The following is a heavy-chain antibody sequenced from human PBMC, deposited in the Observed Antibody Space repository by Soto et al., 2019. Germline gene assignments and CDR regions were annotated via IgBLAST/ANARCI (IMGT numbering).Heavy chain of an antibody. CDR2: IIPIFGTA. CDR3: ARGPFVGYCSGGSCSNPEPFDY. CDR1: GGTFSSYA. J-gene: IGHJ4*02. V-gene: IGHV1-69*13. D-gene: IGHD2-15*01. Sequence: ASVKVSCKASGGTFSSYAISWVRQAPGQGLEWMGGIIPIFGTANYAQKFQGRVTITADESTSTAYMELSSLRSEDTAVYYCARGPFVGYCSGGSCSNPEPFDYWGQGTLVTVSS.